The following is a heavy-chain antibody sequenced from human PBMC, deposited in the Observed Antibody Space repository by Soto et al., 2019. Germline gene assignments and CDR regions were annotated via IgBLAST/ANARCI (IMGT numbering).Heavy chain of an antibody. V-gene: IGHV3-53*02. CDR1: GFTVSSNY. CDR3: ATGEVVLDACDI. J-gene: IGHJ3*02. D-gene: IGHD2-15*01. Sequence: EVQLVETGGGLIQPGGSLRLSCAASGFTVSSNYMSWVRQAPGKGLEWVSVIYSGGSTYYADSVKGRFTISRDNAKNTLYLQMNSRRAEDTAVYYCATGEVVLDACDIWGQGTMVTVSS. CDR2: IYSGGST.